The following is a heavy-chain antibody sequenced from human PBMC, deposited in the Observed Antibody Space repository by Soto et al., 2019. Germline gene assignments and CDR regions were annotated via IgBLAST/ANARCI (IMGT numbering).Heavy chain of an antibody. CDR3: ARCPIVDTWYFDL. J-gene: IGHJ2*01. D-gene: IGHD2-15*01. Sequence: PGGSLRLSCAASGFTFSSYGMHWVRQAPGKGLEWVAVIWYDGSNKYYADSVKGRFTISKDSSKNALYLQMDSLRVEDTAVYYCARCPIVDTWYFDLWGRGTLVTVSS. CDR2: IWYDGSNK. CDR1: GFTFSSYG. V-gene: IGHV3-33*01.